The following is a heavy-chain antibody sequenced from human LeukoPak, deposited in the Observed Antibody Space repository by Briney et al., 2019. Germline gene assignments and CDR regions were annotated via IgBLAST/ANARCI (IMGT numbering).Heavy chain of an antibody. CDR1: GFTFSNYA. D-gene: IGHD6-13*01. CDR2: ITGGRST. Sequence: GGSQRLSCAASGFTFSNYAMSWVRQAPGKGLEWISGITGGRSTYYADSVKGRFTISRDNAKNSLYLQMNSLRAEDTAVYYCAREESIAAAASEAFDIWGQGTMVTVSS. J-gene: IGHJ3*02. CDR3: AREESIAAAASEAFDI. V-gene: IGHV3-23*01.